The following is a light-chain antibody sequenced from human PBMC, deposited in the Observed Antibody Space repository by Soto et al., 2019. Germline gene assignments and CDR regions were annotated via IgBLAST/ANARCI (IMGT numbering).Light chain of an antibody. J-gene: IGLJ2*01. CDR2: HDS. V-gene: IGLV3-21*02. CDR3: QVWDYSTDDVV. Sequence: SYELTQPPSVSVAPGQTASITCGGDNIGGRSVHWYQQKPGQAPVVVVDHDSDRPSGIPERFSGSNSGNMATLTISRVEAGDEAVYHCQVWDYSTDDVVFGGGTKLHRP. CDR1: NIGGRS.